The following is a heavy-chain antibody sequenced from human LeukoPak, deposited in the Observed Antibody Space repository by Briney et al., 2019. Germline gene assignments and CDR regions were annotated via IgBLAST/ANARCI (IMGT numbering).Heavy chain of an antibody. Sequence: GASVKVSCKASGYTFTSYAMNWVRQAPGQGLEWMGWINTNTGNPTYAQGFTGRFVSSLDTSASTAYLQISSLKAEDTAVYYCARDRSGYYEDAFDIWGQGTMVTVSS. D-gene: IGHD3-22*01. CDR3: ARDRSGYYEDAFDI. V-gene: IGHV7-4-1*02. CDR1: GYTFTSYA. J-gene: IGHJ3*02. CDR2: INTNTGNP.